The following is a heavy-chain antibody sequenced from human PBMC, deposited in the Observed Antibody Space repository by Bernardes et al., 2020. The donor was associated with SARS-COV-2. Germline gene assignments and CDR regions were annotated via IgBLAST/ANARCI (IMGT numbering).Heavy chain of an antibody. Sequence: GGSLSLSCVASGFTFSQNAMTWVRQVPGKGLEWVSAISAIGGSTYYAESVKRRFTIFRDNSRNTLYLVMRSLRADDTAVYYCSKNAKYSSSSMEVWGQGTTVTVS. CDR1: GFTFSQNA. D-gene: IGHD6-6*01. J-gene: IGHJ6*02. CDR2: ISAIGGST. CDR3: SKNAKYSSSSMEV. V-gene: IGHV3-23*01.